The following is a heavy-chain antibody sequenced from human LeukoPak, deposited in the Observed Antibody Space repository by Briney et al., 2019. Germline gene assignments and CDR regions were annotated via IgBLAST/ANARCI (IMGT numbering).Heavy chain of an antibody. V-gene: IGHV1-46*01. J-gene: IGHJ4*02. CDR2: INPSGGST. CDR1: GYTFTSYY. Sequence: ASVKVSCKASGYTFTSYYMHWVRQAPGQGLEWMGIINPSGGSTSYAQKFQGRVTMTRDTSTSTVYMELSSLRSEDTAVYYCARGIGQQLSTVGFDYWGQGTLVTFSS. D-gene: IGHD6-13*01. CDR3: ARGIGQQLSTVGFDY.